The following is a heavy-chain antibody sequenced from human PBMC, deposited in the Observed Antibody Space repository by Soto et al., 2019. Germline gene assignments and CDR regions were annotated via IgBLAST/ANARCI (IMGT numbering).Heavy chain of an antibody. CDR2: MNPNSCNT. CDR1: GYTFTSYD. J-gene: IGHJ6*02. V-gene: IGHV1-8*01. Sequence: ASVKVSCKASGYTFTSYDINWVRQATGQGLEWMGWMNPNSCNTGDAQKFQGRVTMTRNTSISTAYMELSSLRSEDTAVYSCARGSAFTIFGPGRYYYGMDVWGQGTTVTVSS. D-gene: IGHD3-9*01. CDR3: ARGSAFTIFGPGRYYYGMDV.